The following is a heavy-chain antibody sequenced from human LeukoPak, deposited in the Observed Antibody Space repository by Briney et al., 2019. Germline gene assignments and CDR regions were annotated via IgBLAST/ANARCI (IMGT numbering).Heavy chain of an antibody. CDR3: ARVPLWFGKGYFDL. Sequence: SETLSLTCIVSGGSISSNRHYWGWIRQPQGEGLEWIGHIYYSGSTFCNPSLKSRVTISVDTSMTHFSLRLSSVTAADTAVYYCARVPLWFGKGYFDLWGRGTLVTVSS. V-gene: IGHV4-39*07. D-gene: IGHD3-10*01. CDR2: IYYSGST. J-gene: IGHJ2*01. CDR1: GGSISSNRHY.